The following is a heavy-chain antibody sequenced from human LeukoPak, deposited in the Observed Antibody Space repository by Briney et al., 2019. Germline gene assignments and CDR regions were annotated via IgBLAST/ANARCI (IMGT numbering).Heavy chain of an antibody. J-gene: IGHJ6*03. V-gene: IGHV4-39*07. Sequence: SETLSLTCTVSGGSISSDNYYWGWNRPPQGKGLDWLGCTYYSGSYYYNPSLKSRVSVSAATTKNPLSLNLITVTAADTAVYYCARDCRGLGFYYYYMDVWGKGTTVTVSS. CDR2: TYYSGSY. CDR3: ARDCRGLGFYYYYMDV. CDR1: GGSISSDNYY.